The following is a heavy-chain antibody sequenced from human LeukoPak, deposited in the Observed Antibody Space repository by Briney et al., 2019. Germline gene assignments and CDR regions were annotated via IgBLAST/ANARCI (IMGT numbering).Heavy chain of an antibody. CDR2: INHSGST. CDR1: GGSFSGYY. J-gene: IGHJ3*02. CDR3: ARIIVVPAAKAAFDI. V-gene: IGHV4-34*01. Sequence: ASETLSLTCAVYGGSFSGYYWSWIRQPPGKGLEWIGEINHSGSTNYNPSLKSRVTISVDTSKNQFSLKLSSVTAADTAVYYCARIIVVPAAKAAFDIWGQGTMVTVSS. D-gene: IGHD2-2*01.